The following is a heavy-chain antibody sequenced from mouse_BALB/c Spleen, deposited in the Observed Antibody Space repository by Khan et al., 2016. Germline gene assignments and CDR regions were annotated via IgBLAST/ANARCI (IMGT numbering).Heavy chain of an antibody. D-gene: IGHD4-1*01. J-gene: IGHJ2*01. CDR2: INPASSAR. V-gene: IGHV4-1*02. Sequence: EVQLLEPGDGLVQPGGSLKLSCAASGSDFSRYWMSWVRQAPGKGREWIGEINPASSARNYTPSLKDKFIISRDNADNTLYLSMSKVSSESTALCCCPRNWHVGFDSWGPGATRTVSS. CDR3: PRNWHVGFDS. CDR1: GSDFSRYW.